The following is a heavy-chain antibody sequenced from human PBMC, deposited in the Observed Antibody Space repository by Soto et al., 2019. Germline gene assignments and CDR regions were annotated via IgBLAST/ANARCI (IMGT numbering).Heavy chain of an antibody. CDR3: ARQPGYSFDGYFDY. V-gene: IGHV4-39*01. CDR1: GSSISSSSYY. Sequence: SETLSLTCTVSGSSISSSSYYWGWIRQPPGKGLEWIGSIYYSGSTYYNPSLKSRVTISVDTSKNQFSLKLSSVTAADTAVYYCARQPGYSFDGYFDYWGQGTLVTVSS. J-gene: IGHJ4*02. D-gene: IGHD6-13*01. CDR2: IYYSGST.